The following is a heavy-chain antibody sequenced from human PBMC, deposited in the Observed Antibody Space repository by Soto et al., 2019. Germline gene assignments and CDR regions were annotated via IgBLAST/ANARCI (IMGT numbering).Heavy chain of an antibody. D-gene: IGHD1-26*01. J-gene: IGHJ4*02. CDR1: GFTFSSYD. CDR3: VRDRSGSYLEGFDY. CDR2: IGTAGDT. Sequence: EVQLVESGGGLVQPGGSLRLSCSASGFTFSSYDMHWVRQGPGKGLEWVSAIGTAGDTNYAGSVKGRFTISRDNARNSLFLEMKSLRSEDTAVYSCVRDRSGSYLEGFDYWGQGTLVTVSS. V-gene: IGHV3-13*04.